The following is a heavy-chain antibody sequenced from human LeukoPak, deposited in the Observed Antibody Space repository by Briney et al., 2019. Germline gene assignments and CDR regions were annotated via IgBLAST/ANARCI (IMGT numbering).Heavy chain of an antibody. Sequence: PGGSVRVSCPASGFTFSCYGMNWVRQAPGKGLEWVASIHTTSGHKYYADSVKGRFTIPRDNAKSSLYLQMNDLRAEDTAGYYFASVEDYGYSTFVYWGQGTLVTVSS. D-gene: IGHD4-17*01. CDR1: GFTFSCYG. CDR3: ASVEDYGYSTFVY. CDR2: IHTTSGHK. V-gene: IGHV3-21*04. J-gene: IGHJ4*02.